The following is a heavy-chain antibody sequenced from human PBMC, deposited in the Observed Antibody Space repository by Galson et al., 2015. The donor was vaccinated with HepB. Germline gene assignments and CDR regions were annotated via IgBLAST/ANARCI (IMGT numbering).Heavy chain of an antibody. D-gene: IGHD3-10*01. Sequence: SLRLSCAASGFTFSDYYMSWIRQAPGKGLEWVSYISSSGSTIYYADSVKGRFTISRDNAKNSLYLQMNSLRAEDTAVYYCARVGWFREPWAYYYYYYMDVWGKGTTVTVSS. CDR1: GFTFSDYY. CDR3: ARVGWFREPWAYYYYYYMDV. V-gene: IGHV3-11*01. CDR2: ISSSGSTI. J-gene: IGHJ6*03.